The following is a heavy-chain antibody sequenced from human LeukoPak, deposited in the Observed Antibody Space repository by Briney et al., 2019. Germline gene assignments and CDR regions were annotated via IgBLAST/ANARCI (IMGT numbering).Heavy chain of an antibody. CDR2: IYYSGST. J-gene: IGHJ4*02. CDR1: GGSISSSSYY. D-gene: IGHD3-10*01. V-gene: IGHV4-39*07. CDR3: ARGVWRFGELDY. Sequence: SETLSPTCTVSGGSISSSSYYWGWIRQPPGKGLEWIGSIYYSGSTYYNPSLKSRVTISVDTSKNQFSLKLSSVTAADTAVYYCARGVWRFGELDYWGQGTLVTVSS.